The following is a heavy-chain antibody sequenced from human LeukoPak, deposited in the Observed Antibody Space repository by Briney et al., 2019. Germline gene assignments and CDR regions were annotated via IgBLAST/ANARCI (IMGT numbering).Heavy chain of an antibody. CDR2: VYHNGRT. Sequence: RSSETLFLTCSVSGGSISGYYWSWIRQLPGERLEWIGFVYHNGRTTYNPSLESRVTISVDTSRNQVSLNLRFVTAADTALYFCARRRAESSGPSFYYFYMDVWGKGTTVSVSS. D-gene: IGHD2-8*02. V-gene: IGHV4-59*01. J-gene: IGHJ6*03. CDR3: ARRRAESSGPSFYYFYMDV. CDR1: GGSISGYY.